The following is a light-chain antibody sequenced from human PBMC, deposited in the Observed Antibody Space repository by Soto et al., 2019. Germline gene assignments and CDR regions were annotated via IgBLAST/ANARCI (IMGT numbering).Light chain of an antibody. V-gene: IGLV2-14*01. CDR3: TSYTTSRIWV. J-gene: IGLJ3*02. Sequence: QSALTQPASVSGSPGQSITISCTGSSCDVGHYNYVSWYPQHPGKAPKLMIYEVSNRPSGVSNRFSGSKSGNTASLIISGLQAEDEADYYCTSYTTSRIWVFGGGTKLTVL. CDR2: EVS. CDR1: SCDVGHYNY.